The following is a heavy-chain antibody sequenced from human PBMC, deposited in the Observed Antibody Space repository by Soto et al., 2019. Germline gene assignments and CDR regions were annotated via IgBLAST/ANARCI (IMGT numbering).Heavy chain of an antibody. Sequence: PGGSLRLSCTASGFTFSSHAMHWVRQAPGKGLEWEAIISYDGSNKYYADSVKGRFTITRDNSKNTLYLQMNSLRAEDTAVYYCARDRGSGWSEYNHGMDVWGQGTTVTVSS. V-gene: IGHV3-30-3*01. CDR3: ARDRGSGWSEYNHGMDV. J-gene: IGHJ6*02. CDR2: ISYDGSNK. CDR1: GFTFSSHA. D-gene: IGHD6-19*01.